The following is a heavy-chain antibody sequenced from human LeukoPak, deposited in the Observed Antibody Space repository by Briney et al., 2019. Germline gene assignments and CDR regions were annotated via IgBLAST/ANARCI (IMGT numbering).Heavy chain of an antibody. J-gene: IGHJ4*02. CDR3: ARGEASNCTCIDY. CDR1: GFTFSSRY. CDR2: IHGDSST. V-gene: IGHV3-53*01. D-gene: IGHD4-11*01. Sequence: PGGSLRLSCAASGFTFSSRYMSWVRQAPGKGLEWVSVIHGDSSTYYADSVKGRFTISRDNSKNTLYLQMNSLRAEDTAVYYCARGEASNCTCIDYWGQGTLVSVSS.